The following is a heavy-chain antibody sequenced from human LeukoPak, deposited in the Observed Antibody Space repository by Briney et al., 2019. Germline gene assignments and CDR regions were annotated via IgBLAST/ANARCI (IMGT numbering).Heavy chain of an antibody. J-gene: IGHJ6*03. Sequence: ASVKVSCKASGYTFTSYGIRWVRQAPGQGLEWMGWISAYNGDTNYAQKLQDRVTMTTDTSTSTAYMELRSLRSDDTAVYYCARDLKGVSYYYYYMDVWGKGTTVTVSS. V-gene: IGHV1-18*01. CDR1: GYTFTSYG. D-gene: IGHD3-16*01. CDR2: ISAYNGDT. CDR3: ARDLKGVSYYYYYMDV.